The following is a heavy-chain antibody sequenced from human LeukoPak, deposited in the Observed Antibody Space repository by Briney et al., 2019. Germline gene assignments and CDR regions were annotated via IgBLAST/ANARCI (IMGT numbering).Heavy chain of an antibody. CDR2: INPNSGGT. Sequence: GASVKVSCKASGYTFTGYYMHWVRQAPGQGLEWMGWINPNSGGTNYAQKFQGRVTITADKSTSTAYMELSSLRSEDTAVYYCASATAMVTAFDYWGQGTLVAVSS. CDR1: GYTFTGYY. V-gene: IGHV1-2*02. J-gene: IGHJ4*02. CDR3: ASATAMVTAFDY. D-gene: IGHD5-18*01.